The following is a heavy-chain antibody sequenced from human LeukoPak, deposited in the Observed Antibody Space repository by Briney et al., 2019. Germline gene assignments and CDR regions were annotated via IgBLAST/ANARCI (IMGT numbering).Heavy chain of an antibody. CDR3: AREGIIVGVTAVTSDAFDF. CDR1: GYSFTGHL. V-gene: IGHV1-2*02. J-gene: IGHJ3*01. D-gene: IGHD2-21*02. Sequence: ASVKVSCKASGYSFTGHLVHWVRQAPGQGLEWMGWISPNTGGTKYAQKFQGRVTMTRDTSINTAYMELSRLRSDDSAVYYCAREGIIVGVTAVTSDAFDFWGQGTMVTVSS. CDR2: ISPNTGGT.